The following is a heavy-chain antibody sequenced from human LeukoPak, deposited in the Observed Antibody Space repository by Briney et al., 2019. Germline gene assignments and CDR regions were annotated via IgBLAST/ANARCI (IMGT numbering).Heavy chain of an antibody. CDR2: INTNTGNP. V-gene: IGHV7-4-1*02. D-gene: IGHD3-10*01. CDR1: GGTFSSYA. J-gene: IGHJ6*02. CDR3: ARDVGMVWFGESRGMDV. Sequence: ASVKVSCKASGGTFSSYAMNWVRQAPGQGLEWMGWINTNTGNPTYAQGFTGRFVFSLDTSVSTAYLQISSLKAEDTAVYYCARDVGMVWFGESRGMDVWGQGTTVTVFS.